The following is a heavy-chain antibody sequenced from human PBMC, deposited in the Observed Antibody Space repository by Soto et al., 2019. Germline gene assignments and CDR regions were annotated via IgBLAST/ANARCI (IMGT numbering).Heavy chain of an antibody. J-gene: IGHJ3*02. CDR1: GGYISSGGDY. Sequence: SETMSLTCIFSGGYISSGGDYLSWKNQPPGKGLEWIGYIYYSGSTYYNPSLKSRVTISVDTSKNQFSLKLSSVTAADTAVYYCATPGPSPLVVVTAADIDAFDICGQGTMVTVS. D-gene: IGHD2-2*01. CDR2: IYYSGST. CDR3: ATPGPSPLVVVTAADIDAFDI. V-gene: IGHV4-30-4*08.